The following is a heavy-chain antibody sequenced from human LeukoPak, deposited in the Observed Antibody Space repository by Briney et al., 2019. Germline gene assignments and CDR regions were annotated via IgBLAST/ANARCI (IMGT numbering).Heavy chain of an antibody. V-gene: IGHV5-10-1*01. CDR1: GSLFTSYW. CDR2: IDPSDSYT. Sequence: GESLKISCKGSGSLFTSYWISWVRQMPGKGLEWMGRIDPSDSYTNYSPSFQGHVTISADKSISTAYLQWSSLKASDTAMYYCASQGYCSGGSCGDYWGQGTLVTVSS. D-gene: IGHD2-15*01. J-gene: IGHJ4*02. CDR3: ASQGYCSGGSCGDY.